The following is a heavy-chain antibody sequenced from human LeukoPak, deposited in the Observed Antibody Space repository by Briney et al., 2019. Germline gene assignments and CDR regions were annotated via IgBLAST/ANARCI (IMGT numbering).Heavy chain of an antibody. CDR1: GFTFSDYY. Sequence: GGSLRLSCAASGFTFSDYYMSWIRQAPGKGLEWVSYISSSGSTIYYADSVKGRFTISRDNAKNSPYLQMNSLRAEDTAVYYCARDQYSSSPRGYYYYYMDVWGKGTTVTVSS. D-gene: IGHD6-6*01. CDR3: ARDQYSSSPRGYYYYYMDV. V-gene: IGHV3-11*04. CDR2: ISSSGSTI. J-gene: IGHJ6*03.